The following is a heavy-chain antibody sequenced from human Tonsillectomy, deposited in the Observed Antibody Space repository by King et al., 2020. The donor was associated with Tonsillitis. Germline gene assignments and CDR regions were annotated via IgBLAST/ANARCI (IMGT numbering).Heavy chain of an antibody. Sequence: VQLVESGGGLVQPGGSLRLSCAASGFTFNNYAMSWVRQAPGKGLEWVSAISGSGDRTYCGDSVKGRFTISRDNSKNTLYLQLNSLSADDTAVYYCAKDGGYYDSSGYYYDWGQGTLVTVSS. CDR2: ISGSGDRT. D-gene: IGHD3-22*01. V-gene: IGHV3-23*04. CDR3: AKDGGYYDSSGYYYD. CDR1: GFTFNNYA. J-gene: IGHJ4*02.